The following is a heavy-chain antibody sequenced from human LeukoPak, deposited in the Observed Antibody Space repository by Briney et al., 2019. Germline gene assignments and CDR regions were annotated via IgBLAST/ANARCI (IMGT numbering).Heavy chain of an antibody. V-gene: IGHV1-8*01. CDR1: GYTFTSDD. D-gene: IGHD3-22*01. J-gene: IGHJ4*02. CDR3: ARGFSDYDGTDYAFSYY. Sequence: ASVKVSCKASGYTFTSDDINWVRQATGQGLEWMGWMNPKSGTTGYAQKFQGRVTMTRDTSITTAYMELSSLTSEDTAVYYCARGFSDYDGTDYAFSYYWGQGTLVTVSS. CDR2: MNPKSGTT.